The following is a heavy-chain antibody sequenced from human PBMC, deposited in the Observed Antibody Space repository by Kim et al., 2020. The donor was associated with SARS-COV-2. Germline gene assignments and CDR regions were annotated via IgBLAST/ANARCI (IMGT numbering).Heavy chain of an antibody. D-gene: IGHD2-2*01. J-gene: IGHJ5*02. Sequence: KSRVTISVDTSKNQFSLKLSSVTAADTAVYYCARRWDIVVVPAAHNWFDPWGQGTLVTVSS. V-gene: IGHV4-39*01. CDR3: ARRWDIVVVPAAHNWFDP.